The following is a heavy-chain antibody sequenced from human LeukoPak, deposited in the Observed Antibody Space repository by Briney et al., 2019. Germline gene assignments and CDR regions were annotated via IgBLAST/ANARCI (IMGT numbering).Heavy chain of an antibody. CDR3: ARDDKADTLDY. CDR2: IYYSGST. Sequence: SETLSLTCTVSGGSISSSSYYWGWIRQPPGKGLEWIGSIYYSGSTYYNPSLKSRVTMSVDTSKNQFSLKLSSVTAADTAVYYCARDDKADTLDYWGQGTLVTVSS. J-gene: IGHJ4*02. CDR1: GGSISSSSYY. V-gene: IGHV4-39*07.